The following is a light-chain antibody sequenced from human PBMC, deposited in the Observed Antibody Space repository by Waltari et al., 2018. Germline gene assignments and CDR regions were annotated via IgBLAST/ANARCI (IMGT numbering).Light chain of an antibody. V-gene: IGKV3-11*01. CDR2: DAS. J-gene: IGKJ4*01. Sequence: EIVLTQSPATLSLSPGERATLSCRASQSVSSYLAWYQQKPGQAPRLLIYDASNGATGIPARFSGSGSGTDFTLTISSLEPEDFAVYYCQQRSNWPLLTFGGGTKVEIK. CDR1: QSVSSY. CDR3: QQRSNWPLLT.